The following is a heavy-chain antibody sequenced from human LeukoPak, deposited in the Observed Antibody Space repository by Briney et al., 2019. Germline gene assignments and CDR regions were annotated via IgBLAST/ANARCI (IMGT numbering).Heavy chain of an antibody. J-gene: IGHJ6*03. Sequence: SQTLSLTCTVSGGSISSGSYYWSWIRQPAGRGLEWIGRIYTSGSTNYNPSLKSRVTISVDTSKNQFSLKLSSVTAADTAVYYCARDSFSDFWSGYSPIYYMDVWGKGTTVTVSS. CDR3: ARDSFSDFWSGYSPIYYMDV. V-gene: IGHV4-61*02. CDR2: IYTSGST. D-gene: IGHD3-3*01. CDR1: GGSISSGSYY.